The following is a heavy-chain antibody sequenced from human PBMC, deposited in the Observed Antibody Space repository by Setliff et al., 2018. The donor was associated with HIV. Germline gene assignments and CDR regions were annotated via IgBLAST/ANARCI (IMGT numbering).Heavy chain of an antibody. D-gene: IGHD3-3*01. J-gene: IGHJ4*02. CDR1: GFTFSSSW. CDR3: ARDVSWRVRTYIDY. V-gene: IGHV3-7*05. CDR2: MNRDGREK. Sequence: GESLKISCAASGFTFSSSWMTWVRQAPGRGLEYVAGMNRDGREKLYADSVKGRFSISRDNAKNSLYLQMSSLRTEDTAVYFCARDVSWRVRTYIDYWGQGALVTVSS.